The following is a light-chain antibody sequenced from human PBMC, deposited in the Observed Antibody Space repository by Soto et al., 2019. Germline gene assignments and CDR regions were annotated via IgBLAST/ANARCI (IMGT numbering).Light chain of an antibody. CDR2: TDY. Sequence: QSVLTQPPSASGTPGQRVIISCSGSNSNIGTYTVNWYHQLPGTAPKLLIYTDYQRPSGVPDRFSGSRSGTSASLAISGLQSEDEADYYCASWDDSLSGGVFGGGTKVTVL. J-gene: IGLJ3*02. CDR3: ASWDDSLSGGV. CDR1: NSNIGTYT. V-gene: IGLV1-44*01.